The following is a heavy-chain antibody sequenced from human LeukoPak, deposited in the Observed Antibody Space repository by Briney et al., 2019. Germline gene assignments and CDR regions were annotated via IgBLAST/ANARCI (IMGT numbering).Heavy chain of an antibody. CDR1: GFTFSSYW. J-gene: IGHJ4*02. V-gene: IGHV3-7*01. CDR2: IKQDGSEK. D-gene: IGHD1-26*01. Sequence: GGSLRLSCSASGFTFSSYWMSWVRQAPGKGLEWVANIKQDGSEKYYVDSVKGRFTISRDNAKNSLYLQMNSLRAEDTAVYYCASSGIVGATDFDYWGQGTLVTVSS. CDR3: ASSGIVGATDFDY.